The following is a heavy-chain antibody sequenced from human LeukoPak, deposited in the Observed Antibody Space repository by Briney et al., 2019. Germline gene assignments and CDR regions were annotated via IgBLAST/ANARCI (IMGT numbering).Heavy chain of an antibody. J-gene: IGHJ4*02. CDR2: ISYDGSNK. CDR3: ARGTYGDYKIFDY. Sequence: PGRSLRLSCAASGFTFSSYAMHWVRQAPGKGLEWVAVISYDGSNKYYADSVKGRFTISRDNSKNTLYLQMNSLGAEDTAVYYCARGTYGDYKIFDYWGQGTLVTVSS. CDR1: GFTFSSYA. D-gene: IGHD4-17*01. V-gene: IGHV3-30-3*01.